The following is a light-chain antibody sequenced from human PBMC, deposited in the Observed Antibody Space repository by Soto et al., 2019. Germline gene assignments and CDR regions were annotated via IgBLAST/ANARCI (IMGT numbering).Light chain of an antibody. Sequence: QSVLTQPPSASGTPGQRVTISCSGSNSNIGGNTVNWYQQVPGTAPKLLIHTDHQRPSGVPDRFSGSKSGTSASLAISGLQSEDEADYFCAAWDDRLNGWVFGGGTQLTVL. CDR2: TDH. J-gene: IGLJ3*02. CDR1: NSNIGGNT. CDR3: AAWDDRLNGWV. V-gene: IGLV1-44*01.